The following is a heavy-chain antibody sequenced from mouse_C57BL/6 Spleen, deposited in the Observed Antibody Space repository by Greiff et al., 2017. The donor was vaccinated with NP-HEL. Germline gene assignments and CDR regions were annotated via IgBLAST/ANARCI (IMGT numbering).Heavy chain of an antibody. CDR2: INPSNGGT. V-gene: IGHV1-53*01. D-gene: IGHD1-1*01. CDR1: GYTFTSYW. CDR3: ARGDYYGSSPYYYARDY. J-gene: IGHJ4*01. Sequence: VQLQQPGTELVKPGASVKLSCKASGYTFTSYWMHWVKQRPGQGLEWIGNINPSNGGTNYNAKFKSKATLTVDKSSSTAYMQLRSLTAEDSAVYCCARGDYYGSSPYYYARDYWGQGTSVTVSS.